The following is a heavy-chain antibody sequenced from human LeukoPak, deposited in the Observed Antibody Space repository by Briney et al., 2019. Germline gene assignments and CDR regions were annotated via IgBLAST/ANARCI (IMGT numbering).Heavy chain of an antibody. V-gene: IGHV3-15*01. J-gene: IGHJ4*02. CDR1: GFTFSNAW. CDR3: TTGGYYFDY. CDR2: IKSKPDGGTT. D-gene: IGHD6-13*01. Sequence: PGGSLRLSCAASGFTFSNAWMNWVRQAPGKGLEWLGRIKSKPDGGTTDYAAPAKGRFTISRDDSKNTMYLHMNSLKTEDTGVYFCTTGGYYFDYWGQGTLVTVSS.